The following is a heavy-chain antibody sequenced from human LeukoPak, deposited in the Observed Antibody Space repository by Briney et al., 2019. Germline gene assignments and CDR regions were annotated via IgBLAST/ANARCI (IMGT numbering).Heavy chain of an antibody. Sequence: PSETLSLTCADYGGSFSGYYWSWIRQPPGKGLEWIGEINHSGSTNYNPSLKSRVTTSLDTTKNQYSLKLSSVNAANTAVYYCARWEYDIQEYYFDYWGQGTLVTVSS. CDR2: INHSGST. CDR1: GGSFSGYY. V-gene: IGHV4-34*01. CDR3: ARWEYDIQEYYFDY. D-gene: IGHD3-9*01. J-gene: IGHJ4*02.